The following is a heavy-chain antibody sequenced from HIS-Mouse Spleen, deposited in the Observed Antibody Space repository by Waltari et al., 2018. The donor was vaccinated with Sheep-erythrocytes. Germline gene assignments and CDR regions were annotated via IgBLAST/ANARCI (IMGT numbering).Heavy chain of an antibody. CDR3: ARGRIAAAVYAFDI. CDR1: GYTFTGYY. J-gene: IGHJ3*02. CDR2: INPNSGGT. Sequence: GASVKVSCKASGYTFTGYYMHWVRQAPGQGLEWMGWINPNSGGTNYAQKFQGRVTMTRDTSISTAYMELSRLRSDDTAVYYCARGRIAAAVYAFDIWGQGTMVTVSS. V-gene: IGHV1-2*02. D-gene: IGHD6-13*01.